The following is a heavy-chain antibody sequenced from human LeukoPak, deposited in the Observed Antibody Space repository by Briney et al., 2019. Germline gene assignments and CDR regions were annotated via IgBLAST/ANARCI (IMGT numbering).Heavy chain of an antibody. CDR1: GFTFSSYG. CDR2: ISYDGSNK. V-gene: IGHV3-30*18. J-gene: IGHJ4*02. Sequence: GGSLRLSCAASGFTFSSYGMHWVRQAPGKGLEWVAVISYDGSNKYYADSVKGRFTISRDNSKNTLYLQMNSLRAEDTAVYYCAKTPLSLMVAATSFDYWGQGTLVTVSS. D-gene: IGHD2-15*01. CDR3: AKTPLSLMVAATSFDY.